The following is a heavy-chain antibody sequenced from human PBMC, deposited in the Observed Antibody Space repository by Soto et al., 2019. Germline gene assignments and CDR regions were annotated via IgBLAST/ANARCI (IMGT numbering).Heavy chain of an antibody. Sequence: SETLSLTCAVYGGSFSGYYWSWIRQPPGKGLEWIGEINHSGSTNYNPSLKSQFSISVDRSKNQFSLKLSSVTAADTAVYYCARGQGAAAGHSTFVYWGQGALVTVSS. CDR3: ARGQGAAAGHSTFVY. J-gene: IGHJ4*02. CDR1: GGSFSGYY. CDR2: INHSGST. D-gene: IGHD6-13*01. V-gene: IGHV4-34*01.